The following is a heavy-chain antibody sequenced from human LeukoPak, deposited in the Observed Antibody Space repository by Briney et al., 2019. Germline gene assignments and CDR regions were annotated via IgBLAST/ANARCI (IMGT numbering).Heavy chain of an antibody. CDR1: GFTFSSYA. CDR2: ISGSGGST. J-gene: IGHJ4*02. Sequence: GGSLRLSCAASGFTFSSYAMSWVRQAPGKGLEWVSAISGSGGSTYYADSVKGWFTISRDNSKNTLYLQMNSLRAEDTAVYYCAKDRVSVYYYDSSGYYYFDYWGQGTLVTVSS. V-gene: IGHV3-23*01. D-gene: IGHD3-22*01. CDR3: AKDRVSVYYYDSSGYYYFDY.